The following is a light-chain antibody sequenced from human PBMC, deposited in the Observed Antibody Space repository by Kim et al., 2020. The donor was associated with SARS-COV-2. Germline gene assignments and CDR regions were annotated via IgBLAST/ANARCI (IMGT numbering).Light chain of an antibody. Sequence: PGKTARINCGGNNIGSKSVHWYQQKPGKAPVLVIYYDSDRPSGIPERFSGSNSGNTATLTISRVEAGDEADYYCQVWDSSSDHRVFGGGTKLTVL. J-gene: IGLJ3*02. V-gene: IGLV3-21*04. CDR2: YDS. CDR3: QVWDSSSDHRV. CDR1: NIGSKS.